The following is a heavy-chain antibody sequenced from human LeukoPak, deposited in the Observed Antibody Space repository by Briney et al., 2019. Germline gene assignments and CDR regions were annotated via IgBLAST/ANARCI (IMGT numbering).Heavy chain of an antibody. V-gene: IGHV4-61*05. CDR3: VRTYEIVGATAFYHYFYYMDV. CDR2: IYYSGST. J-gene: IGHJ6*03. D-gene: IGHD1-26*01. Sequence: PSETLSLTCTVSGGSISSSSYYWGWIRQPPGKGLEWIGYIYYSGSTNYNPSLKSRVIISVDTSKNQFSLKLTSVTAADTAIYYCVRTYEIVGATAFYHYFYYMDVWGKGTTVTISS. CDR1: GGSISSSSYY.